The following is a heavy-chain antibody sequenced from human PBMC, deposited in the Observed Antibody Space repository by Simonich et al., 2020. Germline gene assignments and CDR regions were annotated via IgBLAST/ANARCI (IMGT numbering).Heavy chain of an antibody. D-gene: IGHD2-15*01. V-gene: IGHV1-18*01. J-gene: IGHJ4*02. CDR2: ISAYNVNT. CDR1: GYTFTSYG. Sequence: QVQLVQSGAEVKKPGASVTVSCKASGYTFTSYGISWVREAPGQGLEWMGWISAYNVNTNWAQKLQGRVTMTTDTSTSTAYMELRSLRSDDTAVYYCARASRGTWWYYYFDYWGQGTLVTVSS. CDR3: ARASRGTWWYYYFDY.